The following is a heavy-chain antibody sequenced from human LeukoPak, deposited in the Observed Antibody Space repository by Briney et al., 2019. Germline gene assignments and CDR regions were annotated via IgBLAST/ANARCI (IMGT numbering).Heavy chain of an antibody. CDR3: ARHARGYIDY. V-gene: IGHV4-59*08. CDR1: GGSINGYY. J-gene: IGHJ4*02. CDR2: IYYSGST. D-gene: IGHD5-12*01. Sequence: PSETLSLTCTVSGGSINGYYWSWIRQPPGKGLEWIGYIYYSGSTKYNPSLKSRVTISVDTSKNQFSLKLSSVTAADTAVYYCARHARGYIDYWGQGTLVTVSS.